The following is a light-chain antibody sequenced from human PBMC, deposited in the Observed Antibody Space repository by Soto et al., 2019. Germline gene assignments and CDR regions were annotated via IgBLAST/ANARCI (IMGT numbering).Light chain of an antibody. CDR2: VAS. J-gene: IGKJ3*01. CDR1: QTINNY. V-gene: IGKV1-39*01. Sequence: DIQMTQSPSSLSASVGDSVSITCRTSQTINNYLNWYQQKPGKAPKLLIYVASTLQGGVPSRFSGSGSGTEFSLTISSLQPEDSATYYCQLSYSTLFTCGPGTKVDVK. CDR3: QLSYSTLFT.